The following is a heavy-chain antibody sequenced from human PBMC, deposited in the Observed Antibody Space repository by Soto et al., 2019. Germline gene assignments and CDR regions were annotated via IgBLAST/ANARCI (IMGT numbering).Heavy chain of an antibody. CDR1: GGSISSGGYY. V-gene: IGHV4-31*03. Sequence: QVQLQESGPGLVKPSQTLSLTCTVSGGSISSGGYYWSWIRQHPGKGLEWIGYIYYSGSTYYNPSLQSRVTISVDTSKNQFSLKLSSVTAADTAVYYCARGWELGELLGPRLPSWFDPWGQGTLVTVSS. CDR2: IYYSGST. J-gene: IGHJ5*02. D-gene: IGHD3-10*01. CDR3: ARGWELGELLGPRLPSWFDP.